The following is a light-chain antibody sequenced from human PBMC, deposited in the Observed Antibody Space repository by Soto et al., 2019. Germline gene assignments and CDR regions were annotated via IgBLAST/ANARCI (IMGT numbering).Light chain of an antibody. Sequence: DIPMTQSPSSLSASVGDTVTITCRASQSIIDYLAWYQQRPGKVPKLLIYAASTLQTGDPSRFSGSGAGTDFTLTISSIQPEDVANYYCQKYDTAPQTFGQGTRVEIK. J-gene: IGKJ1*01. CDR2: AAS. V-gene: IGKV1-27*01. CDR3: QKYDTAPQT. CDR1: QSIIDY.